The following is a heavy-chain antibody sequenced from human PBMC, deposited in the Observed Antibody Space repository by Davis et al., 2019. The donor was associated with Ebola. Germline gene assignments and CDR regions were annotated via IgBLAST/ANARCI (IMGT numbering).Heavy chain of an antibody. V-gene: IGHV3-53*01. CDR1: GFTVSNSY. D-gene: IGHD6-13*01. Sequence: GGSLRLSCAASGFTVSNSYMSWVRQAPGKGLEWVSVILGDGRTYYADSVRDRFTISRDNSRSTLYLQMNGLTAEDTAVYYCARDLGYFGSGNSFFWGQGTLVTVSS. J-gene: IGHJ4*02. CDR2: ILGDGRT. CDR3: ARDLGYFGSGNSFF.